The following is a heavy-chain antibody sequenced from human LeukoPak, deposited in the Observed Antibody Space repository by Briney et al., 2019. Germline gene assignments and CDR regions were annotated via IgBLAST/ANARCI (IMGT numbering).Heavy chain of an antibody. D-gene: IGHD2-15*01. CDR2: ISSSSSYI. Sequence: SGGSLRLSCAASGFTFSSYSMNWVRQAPGKGLEWVSSISSSSSYIYYADSVKGRFTISRDNAKNSLYLQMNSLRAEDTAVYYCARDPGYCSGGSCQYYYYYYMDVWGKGTTVTVSS. V-gene: IGHV3-21*01. CDR3: ARDPGYCSGGSCQYYYYYYMDV. J-gene: IGHJ6*03. CDR1: GFTFSSYS.